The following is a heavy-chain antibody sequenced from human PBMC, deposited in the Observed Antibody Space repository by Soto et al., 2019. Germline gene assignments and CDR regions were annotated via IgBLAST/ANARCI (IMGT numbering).Heavy chain of an antibody. J-gene: IGHJ4*02. Sequence: ASVKVSCKASGYIFTSYGISWVRQAPGQGLEWMGWISAHNANTNYAQKFKGRVTMTTDTSTRTAYIELSSRRSEDIFVYTCFPDYDSSGRGDSFDYWGRGTLVTFS. V-gene: IGHV1-18*03. CDR3: FPDYDSSGRGDSFDY. CDR2: ISAHNANT. D-gene: IGHD3-22*01. CDR1: GYIFTSYG.